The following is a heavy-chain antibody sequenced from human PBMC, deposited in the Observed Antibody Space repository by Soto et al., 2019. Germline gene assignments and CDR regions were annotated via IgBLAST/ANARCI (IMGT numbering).Heavy chain of an antibody. D-gene: IGHD4-17*01. CDR2: IYYSGST. CDR1: GGSISSSSYY. CDR3: ARGRRTTVTIDY. Sequence: SETLSLTCTVSGGSISSSSYYWVWIRQAPGKRLEWIGSIYYSGSTYYNPSLKSRVTISVDTSKNQFSLKLSSVTAADTAVYYCARGRRTTVTIDYWGQGTLVTVSA. J-gene: IGHJ4*02. V-gene: IGHV4-39*01.